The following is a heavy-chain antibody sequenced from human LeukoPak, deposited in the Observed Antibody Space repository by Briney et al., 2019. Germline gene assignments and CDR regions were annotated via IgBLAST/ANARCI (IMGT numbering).Heavy chain of an antibody. J-gene: IGHJ3*01. CDR3: TKDLPLDLHLDTFHV. CDR1: GFSLDDYA. V-gene: IGHV3-9*01. CDR2: ISWDSGSS. Sequence: PGGSLRLSCAASGFSLDDYAMRWVRQPPGKGLEWVSSISWDSGSSVYAPSVRGLFTTSRDNAHTSPHLQMHGLTPEPTALYYCTKDLPLDLHLDTFHVWGQGTLVTVSS. D-gene: IGHD1-1*01.